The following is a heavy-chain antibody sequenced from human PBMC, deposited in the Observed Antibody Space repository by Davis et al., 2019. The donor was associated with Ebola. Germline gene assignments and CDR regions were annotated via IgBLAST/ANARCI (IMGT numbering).Heavy chain of an antibody. D-gene: IGHD3-10*01. CDR1: GFIFSSYA. V-gene: IGHV3-23*01. CDR2: IRGDGDVT. Sequence: GGSLRLSCTASGFIFSSYAMAWVRQAPGKGLEWVSAIRGDGDVTHYGASLKGRFTVSRDNSKNTLYLQMNSLRVEDTAVYYCAKEFFYGSGSEGDWGQGTLVTVSS. J-gene: IGHJ4*02. CDR3: AKEFFYGSGSEGD.